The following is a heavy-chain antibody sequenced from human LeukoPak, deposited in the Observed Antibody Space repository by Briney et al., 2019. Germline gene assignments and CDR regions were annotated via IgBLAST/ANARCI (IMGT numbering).Heavy chain of an antibody. CDR2: ISSSSSTI. D-gene: IGHD3-10*01. Sequence: QAGGSLRLSCAASGFTFSSYSMNWVRQAPGKGLEWVSYISSSSSTIYYADSVKGRFTISRDNAENTLYLQMNSLRAEDTAVYFCVSLSWEFGDGGVTWGQGTLVTVSS. CDR3: VSLSWEFGDGGVT. V-gene: IGHV3-48*04. CDR1: GFTFSSYS. J-gene: IGHJ5*02.